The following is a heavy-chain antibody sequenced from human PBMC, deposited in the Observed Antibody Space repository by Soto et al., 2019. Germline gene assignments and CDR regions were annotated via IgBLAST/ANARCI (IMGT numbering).Heavy chain of an antibody. J-gene: IGHJ5*02. V-gene: IGHV4-59*08. CDR1: GGSISSYY. CDR2: TYYSGST. Sequence: QVQLQESGPGLVKPSETLSLTCTVSGGSISSYYWSWIRQPPGKGLEWIGYTYYSGSTNYNPSLKSRVPXSXDSXMNQFSLKLSSVTAADTAVYYCARLLFGSRSWFDPWGQGTLVTVSS. CDR3: ARLLFGSRSWFDP. D-gene: IGHD2-15*01.